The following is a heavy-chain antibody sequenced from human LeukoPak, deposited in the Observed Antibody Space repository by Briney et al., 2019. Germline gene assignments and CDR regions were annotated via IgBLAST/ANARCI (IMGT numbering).Heavy chain of an antibody. CDR3: ARLPKASAADRRGY. CDR1: GGSISSYY. Sequence: PSETLSLTCTVSGGSISSYYWSWIRQPPGEGLEWIGGIYYRGSTYYNPSLKSRVTISVDTSKNQFSLKLSSVTAADTAVYYCARLPKASAADRRGYWGQGTLVTVSS. CDR2: IYYRGST. D-gene: IGHD2-2*01. V-gene: IGHV4-39*01. J-gene: IGHJ4*02.